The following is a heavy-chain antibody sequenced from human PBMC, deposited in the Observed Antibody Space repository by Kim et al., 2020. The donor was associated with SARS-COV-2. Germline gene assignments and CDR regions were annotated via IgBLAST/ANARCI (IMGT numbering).Heavy chain of an antibody. Sequence: GASLKISCKGSGYSFTSYWISWVRQMPGKGLEWMGRIDPSDSYTNYSPSFQGHVTISADKSISTAYLQWSSLKASDTAMYYCARHVGIAVGLITFDYWGQGTLVTVSS. CDR1: GYSFTSYW. D-gene: IGHD6-19*01. J-gene: IGHJ4*02. CDR3: ARHVGIAVGLITFDY. V-gene: IGHV5-10-1*01. CDR2: IDPSDSYT.